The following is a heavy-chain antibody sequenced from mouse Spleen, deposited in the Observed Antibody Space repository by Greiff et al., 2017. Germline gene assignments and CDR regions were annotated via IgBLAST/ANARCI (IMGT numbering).Heavy chain of an antibody. CDR3: ARGTARGAMDY. V-gene: IGHV5-6-2*01. D-gene: IGHD3-3*01. Sequence: EVKVVESGGGLVKPGGSLKLSCAASGFTFSSYYMSWVRQTPEKRLELVAAINSNGGSTYYPDTVKGRFTISRDNAKNTLYLQMSSLKSEDTALYYCARGTARGAMDYWGQGTSVTVSS. J-gene: IGHJ4*01. CDR1: GFTFSSYY. CDR2: INSNGGST.